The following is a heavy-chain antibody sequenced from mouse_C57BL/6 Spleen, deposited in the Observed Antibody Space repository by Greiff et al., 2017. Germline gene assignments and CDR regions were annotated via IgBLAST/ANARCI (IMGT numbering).Heavy chain of an antibody. Sequence: EVKLMESGPGLVKPSQSLSLTCSVTGYSITSGYYWNWIRQFPGNKLEWMGYISYDGSNNYNPSLKNRISITRDTSKNQFFLKLNSVTTEDTATYYCAREAYYSNHPWYFDVWGTGTTVTVSS. V-gene: IGHV3-6*01. CDR2: ISYDGSN. CDR3: AREAYYSNHPWYFDV. CDR1: GYSITSGYY. D-gene: IGHD2-5*01. J-gene: IGHJ1*03.